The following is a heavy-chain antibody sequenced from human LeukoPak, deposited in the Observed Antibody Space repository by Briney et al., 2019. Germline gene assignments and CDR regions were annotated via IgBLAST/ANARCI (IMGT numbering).Heavy chain of an antibody. CDR2: ISSSTSYI. CDR1: GFTFSSYT. CDR3: PRCRSGSPVFWDY. Sequence: KPGGSLRLSCAASGFTFSSYTMNWVRQAPGKGLEWLSSISSSTSYIYYADSVKGRFTISRDNAKNSLYLQMNSLRAEDTAVYYCPRCRSGSPVFWDYWGQGTLVTVSS. V-gene: IGHV3-21*01. J-gene: IGHJ4*02. D-gene: IGHD3-9*01.